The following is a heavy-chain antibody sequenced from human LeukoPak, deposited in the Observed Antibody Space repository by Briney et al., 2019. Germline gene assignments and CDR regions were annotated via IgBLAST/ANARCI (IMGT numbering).Heavy chain of an antibody. Sequence: SETLSLTCTVSGGSISSYYWSWIRQPPGKGLEWIGYIYYSGSTNYNPSLKSRVTISVDTSKNQFSLKLSSVTAADTAVYYCARGNDYLHYWGQGTLVTVSS. CDR3: ARGNDYLHY. CDR2: IYYSGST. CDR1: GGSISSYY. J-gene: IGHJ4*02. V-gene: IGHV4-59*01.